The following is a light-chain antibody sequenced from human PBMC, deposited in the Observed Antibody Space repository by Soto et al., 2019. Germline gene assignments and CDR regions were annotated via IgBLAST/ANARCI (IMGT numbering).Light chain of an antibody. V-gene: IGLV2-11*01. CDR3: CSYAGSYTYV. CDR2: DVS. Sequence: QSALTQPRSVSGSPGQSVTISCTGTSSDVGGYNYVSWYQQHPGKAPKVMIYDVSKRPSGVTDRFSGSKSDNTASLTISGLQGDDEADYYCCSYAGSYTYVFGTGTKLTVL. CDR1: SSDVGGYNY. J-gene: IGLJ1*01.